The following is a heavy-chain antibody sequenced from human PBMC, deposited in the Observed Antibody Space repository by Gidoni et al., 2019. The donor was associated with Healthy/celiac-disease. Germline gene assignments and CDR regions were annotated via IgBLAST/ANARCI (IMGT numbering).Heavy chain of an antibody. CDR3: ARGSGWYPVPRQYDY. CDR2: IYYSGST. V-gene: IGHV4-59*01. J-gene: IGHJ4*02. Sequence: QVQLQESGPGLVKPSATLSLTCTVSGGSISSYYWSWIRQPPGKGLEWIGYIYYSGSTNYNPSLKSRVTISVDTSKNQFSLKLSSVTAADTAVYYCARGSGWYPVPRQYDYWGQGTLVTVSS. CDR1: GGSISSYY. D-gene: IGHD6-19*01.